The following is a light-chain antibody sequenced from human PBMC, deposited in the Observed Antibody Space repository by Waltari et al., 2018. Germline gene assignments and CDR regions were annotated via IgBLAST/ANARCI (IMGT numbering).Light chain of an antibody. V-gene: IGKV1-9*01. CDR1: QGLTSY. CDR2: SAS. CDR3: QQLNSYPIT. Sequence: DIQLTQSPSFLSASVGDRVTITCRASQGLTSYFAWYQQKPGNAPKLLIYSASTLQSGVPSRFSGSGSGTEFTLTISSLQPEDSATYYCQQLNSYPITFGQGTRVESK. J-gene: IGKJ5*01.